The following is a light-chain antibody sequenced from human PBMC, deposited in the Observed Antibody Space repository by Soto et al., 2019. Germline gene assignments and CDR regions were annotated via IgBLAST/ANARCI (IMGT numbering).Light chain of an antibody. J-gene: IGLJ1*01. Sequence: QSVLTQPPSVSAAPGQKVTISCSGSSSNMGNNYVSWYQQLPGTAPKLLIYDNNKRPSGIPDRFSGSKSGTSATLGITGLQTGDEADYYCGTWDSGLSAGYVFGTGTKLTVL. V-gene: IGLV1-51*01. CDR2: DNN. CDR3: GTWDSGLSAGYV. CDR1: SSNMGNNY.